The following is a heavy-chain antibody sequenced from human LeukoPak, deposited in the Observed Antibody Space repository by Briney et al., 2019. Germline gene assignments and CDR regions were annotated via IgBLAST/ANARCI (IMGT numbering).Heavy chain of an antibody. Sequence: SETLSLTCTVSGGSISSSSYYWSWIRQPPGKGLEWIGYIYYSGSTNYNPSLKSRVTISVDTSKNQFSLKLSSVTAADTAVYYCARGLWQRFNYFDYWGQGTLVTVSS. CDR2: IYYSGST. CDR1: GGSISSSSYY. CDR3: ARGLWQRFNYFDY. J-gene: IGHJ4*02. V-gene: IGHV4-61*01. D-gene: IGHD2-21*01.